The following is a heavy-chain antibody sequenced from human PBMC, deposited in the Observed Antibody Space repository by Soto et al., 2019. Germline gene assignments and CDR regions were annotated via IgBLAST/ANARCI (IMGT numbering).Heavy chain of an antibody. CDR3: ARDLAPRQWALHE. D-gene: IGHD1-26*01. V-gene: IGHV1-2*04. CDR2: INPNSGGT. J-gene: IGHJ4*02. Sequence: GASVKVSCKASGYTFTGYYMHWVRQAPGQGLEWMGWINPNSGGTNYAQKFQGWVTMTRDTSISTAYMELSRLRSDDTAVYYCARDLAPRQWALHEWGQGTLVTVSS. CDR1: GYTFTGYY.